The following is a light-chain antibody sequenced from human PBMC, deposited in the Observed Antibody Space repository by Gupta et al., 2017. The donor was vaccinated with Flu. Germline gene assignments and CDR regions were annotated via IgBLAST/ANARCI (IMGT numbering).Light chain of an antibody. CDR1: GANIGTNS. CDR2: INN. CDR3: ARWDDSLDGQG. J-gene: IGLJ3*02. V-gene: IGLV1-44*01. Sequence: SGANIGTNSLNWYQQLPGTAPKLLSYINNQRPSGVPYRFSASKSGTPASLAISGRHSEDDADYDCARWDDSLDGQGFGGGTKLTVL.